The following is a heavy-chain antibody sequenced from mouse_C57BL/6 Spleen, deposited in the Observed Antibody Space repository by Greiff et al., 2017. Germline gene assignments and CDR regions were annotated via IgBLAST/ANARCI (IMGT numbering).Heavy chain of an antibody. CDR2: ISSGGDYI. V-gene: IGHV5-9-1*02. CDR3: TRDGDYGSSYDWYFDV. J-gene: IGHJ1*03. D-gene: IGHD1-1*01. CDR1: GFTFSSYA. Sequence: EVQRVESGEGLVKPGGSLKLSCAASGFTFSSYAMSWVRQTPEKRLEWVAYISSGGDYIYYADTVKGRFTISRDNARNTLYLQMSSLKSEDTAMYYCTRDGDYGSSYDWYFDVWGTGTTVTVSS.